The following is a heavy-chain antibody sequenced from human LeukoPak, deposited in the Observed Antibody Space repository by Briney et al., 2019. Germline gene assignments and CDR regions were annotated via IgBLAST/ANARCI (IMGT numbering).Heavy chain of an antibody. CDR1: GFTFSTYW. D-gene: IGHD2-2*01. CDR3: ARHCRSTSCLEY. J-gene: IGHJ4*02. CDR2: IKSDGST. V-gene: IGHV3-74*01. Sequence: GGSLRLSCAASGFTFSTYWMHWVRQAPGRGLVWVSRIKSDGSTSYADSVKGRFTISRGNAKNTLYLQMNSLRAEDTAVYYCARHCRSTSCLEYWGQGTLVTVSS.